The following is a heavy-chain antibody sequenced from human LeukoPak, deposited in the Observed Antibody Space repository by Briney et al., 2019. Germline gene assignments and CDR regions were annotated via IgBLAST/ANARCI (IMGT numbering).Heavy chain of an antibody. CDR1: GFTFSSYA. J-gene: IGHJ5*02. V-gene: IGHV3-23*01. CDR3: AKDLDYDFLSNWFDP. CDR2: ISGSGGST. D-gene: IGHD3-3*01. Sequence: GGSLRLSCAASGFTFSSYAMSWVRQAPGKGLGWVSAISGSGGSTYYADSVKGRFTISRDNSKNTLYLQMNRLRAEDTAVYYCAKDLDYDFLSNWFDPWGQGTLVTVSS.